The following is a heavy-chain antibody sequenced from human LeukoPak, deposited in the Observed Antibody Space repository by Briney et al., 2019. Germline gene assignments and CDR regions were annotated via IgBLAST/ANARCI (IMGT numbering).Heavy chain of an antibody. D-gene: IGHD5-12*01. J-gene: IGHJ4*02. CDR2: ISGDGVSP. V-gene: IGHV3-23*01. Sequence: GGSLRLSCAASGFTFNNYALTWVRQTPGKGLECVSAISGDGVSPYYADSVKGRFTISRDNSKNTLYLQMDSLRAEDTAVYYCATDKSGYLLRGYFDYWGQGTLVTVSS. CDR3: ATDKSGYLLRGYFDY. CDR1: GFTFNNYA.